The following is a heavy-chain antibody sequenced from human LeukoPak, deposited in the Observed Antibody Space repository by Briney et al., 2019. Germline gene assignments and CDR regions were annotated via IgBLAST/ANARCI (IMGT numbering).Heavy chain of an antibody. Sequence: GESLKISCKASGYTFTSYWIGWVRQMPGKGLEWMGIIYPGDSDTRYSPSFQGQVTISADKSISTAYLQWSSLKASDTAMYYCARTYEANCSGGSRYFAPPGYWGQGTLVTVSS. CDR3: ARTYEANCSGGSRYFAPPGY. J-gene: IGHJ4*02. CDR2: IYPGDSDT. V-gene: IGHV5-51*01. CDR1: GYTFTSYW. D-gene: IGHD2-15*01.